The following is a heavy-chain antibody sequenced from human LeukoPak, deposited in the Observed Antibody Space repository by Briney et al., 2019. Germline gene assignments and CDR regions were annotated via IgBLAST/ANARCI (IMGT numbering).Heavy chain of an antibody. CDR1: GFTFSSYW. Sequence: GGSLRLSCAASGFTFSSYWMSWVRQAPGKGLEWVANIKQDGSEKYYVDSVKGRFTISRDNAKNSLYLQMNSPRAEDTAVYYCARDRNTMVRGVIGYWGQGTLVTVSS. J-gene: IGHJ4*02. CDR2: IKQDGSEK. D-gene: IGHD3-10*01. CDR3: ARDRNTMVRGVIGY. V-gene: IGHV3-7*01.